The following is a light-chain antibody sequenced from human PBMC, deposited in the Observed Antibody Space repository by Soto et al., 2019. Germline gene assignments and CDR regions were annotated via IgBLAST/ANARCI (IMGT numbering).Light chain of an antibody. CDR3: QKYSSVPV. CDR2: AAS. V-gene: IGKV1-27*01. J-gene: IGKJ3*01. CDR1: QDIRNF. Sequence: DIQMTQSPTSLSASVGDRVTITCRASQDIRNFVAWYQQKPGKATKLLIYAASTLQSGVPSRFSGSGSGTDFNLTSNSLQPEDVATYSCQKYSSVPVFGPGTKVEIK.